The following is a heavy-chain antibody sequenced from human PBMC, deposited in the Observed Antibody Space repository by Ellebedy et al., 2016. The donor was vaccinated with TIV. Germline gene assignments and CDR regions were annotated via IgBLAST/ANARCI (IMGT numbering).Heavy chain of an antibody. Sequence: MPSETLSLTCTVSGASISSYSWDWIRQPPGMGLDSIGYFSYTGSTNYSPSLNSRVSISVDTSKNQFSLKLSSVTAADTAVYYCARRKVRSGPAFDYWGQGTLVTVSS. J-gene: IGHJ4*02. CDR2: FSYTGST. D-gene: IGHD3-10*01. CDR3: ARRKVRSGPAFDY. V-gene: IGHV4-59*08. CDR1: GASISSYS.